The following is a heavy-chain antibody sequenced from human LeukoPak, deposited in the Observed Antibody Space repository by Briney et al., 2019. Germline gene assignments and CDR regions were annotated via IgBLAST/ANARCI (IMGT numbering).Heavy chain of an antibody. CDR1: GGSISSSNW. D-gene: IGHD5-18*01. CDR3: ARHMGRGYSYGIWWFDP. V-gene: IGHV4-4*02. Sequence: SETLSLTCAVSGGSISSSNWWSWVRQPPGKGLEWIGEIYHSGSTNYNPSLKSRVTISVGTSKNQFSLKLSSVTAADTAVYYCARHMGRGYSYGIWWFDPWGQGTLVTVSS. J-gene: IGHJ5*02. CDR2: IYHSGST.